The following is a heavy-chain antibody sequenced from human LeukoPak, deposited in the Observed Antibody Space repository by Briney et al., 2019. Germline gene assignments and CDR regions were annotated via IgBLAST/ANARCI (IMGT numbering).Heavy chain of an antibody. V-gene: IGHV1-8*01. D-gene: IGHD3-22*01. J-gene: IGHJ3*02. Sequence: ASVKVSCKASGYTFTSYDINWVRQATGQGLEWMGWMNPNSGNTGYAQKFQGRVTMTRNTSISTAYMELSSLRAEDTAVYYCAKELPSITMIVVVISGAFDIWGQGTMVTVSS. CDR1: GYTFTSYD. CDR2: MNPNSGNT. CDR3: AKELPSITMIVVVISGAFDI.